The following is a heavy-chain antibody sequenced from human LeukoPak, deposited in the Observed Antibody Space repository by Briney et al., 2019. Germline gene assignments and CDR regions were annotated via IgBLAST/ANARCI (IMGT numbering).Heavy chain of an antibody. CDR1: GFTFRSYG. CDR2: IWYDGSNK. D-gene: IGHD6-13*01. CDR3: ASDGIAVDRGIGYFDY. J-gene: IGHJ4*02. V-gene: IGHV3-33*01. Sequence: GGSPRLSCAASGFTFRSYGMHWVRQAPGRGLEWVAVIWYDGSNKYYADSVKGRFTISRDNSENTLYLQMNSLRAEDTALYYCASDGIAVDRGIGYFDYWGQGTLVTVSS.